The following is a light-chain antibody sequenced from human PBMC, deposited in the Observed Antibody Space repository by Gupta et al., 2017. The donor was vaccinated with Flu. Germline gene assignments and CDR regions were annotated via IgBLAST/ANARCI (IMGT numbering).Light chain of an antibody. CDR1: SSDIGTYNY. J-gene: IGLJ2*01. V-gene: IGLV2-14*03. CDR2: DDN. CDR3: RSCKNSKPRCV. Sequence: ITISCTGASSDIGTYNYVSWYQQHPGTAPQLMMCDDNNRPSGVSTRVSGSKSGTKASLPIYGLQAEDEAAYYCRSCKNSKPRCVFGGGTKLTVL.